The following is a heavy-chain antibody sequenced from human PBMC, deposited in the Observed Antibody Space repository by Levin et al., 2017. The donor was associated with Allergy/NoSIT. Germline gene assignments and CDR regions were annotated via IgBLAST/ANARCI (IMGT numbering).Heavy chain of an antibody. D-gene: IGHD5-24*01. J-gene: IGHJ4*02. V-gene: IGHV4-30-2*01. CDR1: GGSISSGGYS. CDR3: ARLRRDGYNNYFDY. Sequence: LSQTLSLTCAVSGGSISSGGYSWSWIRQPPGKGLEWIGYIYHSGSTYYNPSLKSRVTISVDRSKNQFSLKLSSVTAADTAVYYCARLRRDGYNNYFDYWGQGTLVTVSS. CDR2: IYHSGST.